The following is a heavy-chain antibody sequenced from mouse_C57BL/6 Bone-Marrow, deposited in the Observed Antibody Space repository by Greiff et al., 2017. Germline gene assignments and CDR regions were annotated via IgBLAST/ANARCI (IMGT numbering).Heavy chain of an antibody. CDR1: GYTFTSYW. V-gene: IGHV1-55*01. D-gene: IGHD2-1*01. CDR2: IYPGSGST. CDR3: ARDRYGNLDY. J-gene: IGHJ2*01. Sequence: QVHVKQPGAELVKPGASVKMSCKASGYTFTSYWITWVKQRPGQGLEWIGDIYPGSGSTNYNEKFKSKATLTVDTSSSTAYMQLSSLTSEDSAVYYCARDRYGNLDYWGQGTTLTVSS.